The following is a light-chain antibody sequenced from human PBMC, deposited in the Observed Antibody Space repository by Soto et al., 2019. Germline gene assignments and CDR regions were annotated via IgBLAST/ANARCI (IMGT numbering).Light chain of an antibody. Sequence: DIQMTQSPSTLSASVGDRVTITCRASQSISDSLAWYQQKPGKAPFLLISDASSLERGVPSRFSGSGSGTEFTLTITSMQPDDFATYYCQQRVDWLTFGGGTKVEVK. CDR2: DAS. J-gene: IGKJ4*01. CDR1: QSISDS. CDR3: QQRVDWLT. V-gene: IGKV1-5*01.